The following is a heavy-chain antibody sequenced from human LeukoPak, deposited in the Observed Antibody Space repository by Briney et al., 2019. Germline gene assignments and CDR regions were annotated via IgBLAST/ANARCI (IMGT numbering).Heavy chain of an antibody. CDR3: AKDRQDRGYDFWSGYYKGQEDGMDV. V-gene: IGHV3-23*01. CDR2: ISGSGGST. CDR1: GFTFSSYW. J-gene: IGHJ6*02. D-gene: IGHD3-3*01. Sequence: GGSLRLSCAASGFTFSSYWMSWVRQAPGKGLEWVSAISGSGGSTYYADSVKGRFTISRDNSKNTLYLQMNSLRAEDTAVYYCAKDRQDRGYDFWSGYYKGQEDGMDVWGQGTTVTVSS.